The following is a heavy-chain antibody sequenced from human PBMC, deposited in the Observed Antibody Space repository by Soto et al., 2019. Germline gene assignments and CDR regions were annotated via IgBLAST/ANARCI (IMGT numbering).Heavy chain of an antibody. D-gene: IGHD3-3*01. CDR1: GYTFTSYY. CDR3: AKLTSPPAFVFWCGSHPDVFYF. V-gene: IGHV1-46*04. CDR2: INPSGGST. J-gene: IGHJ3*01. Sequence: ASVKVSCKASGYTFTSYYMHWVRQAPGQGLEWMGIINPSGGSTSYAQKLQGRVTMTRDTSTSTLYMELSSLRSEDTAVYYCAKLTSPPAFVFWCGSHPDVFYFWGQGTIVTVSS.